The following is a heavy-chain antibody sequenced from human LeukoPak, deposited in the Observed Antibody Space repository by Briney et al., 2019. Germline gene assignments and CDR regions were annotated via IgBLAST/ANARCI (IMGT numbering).Heavy chain of an antibody. Sequence: GGSLRLPCAASGFTFSSYSMNWVRQAPGKGLEWVSSISSSSSYIYYADSVKGRFTISRDNAKNSLYLQMNSLRAEDTAVYYCARADCAAFDIWGQGTMVTVSS. CDR2: ISSSSSYI. J-gene: IGHJ3*02. D-gene: IGHD2-21*01. CDR3: ARADCAAFDI. V-gene: IGHV3-21*01. CDR1: GFTFSSYS.